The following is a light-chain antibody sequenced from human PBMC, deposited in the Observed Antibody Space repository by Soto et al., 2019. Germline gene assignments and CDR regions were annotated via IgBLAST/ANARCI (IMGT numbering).Light chain of an antibody. Sequence: EIVLTQSPGTLSLSPGERATPSCWASQSVSSSSLAWYQQKPGRAPRLLIYGASSRATGIPDKFSGSGSGTDFTLTISRLEPEDFAVYYCQQYGSSPFTFGPGTKVDIK. V-gene: IGKV3-20*01. CDR3: QQYGSSPFT. CDR2: GAS. CDR1: QSVSSSS. J-gene: IGKJ3*01.